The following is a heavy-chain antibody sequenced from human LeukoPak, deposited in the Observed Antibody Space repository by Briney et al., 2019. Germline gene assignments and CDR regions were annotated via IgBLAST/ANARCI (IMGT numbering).Heavy chain of an antibody. CDR3: ARDRDYYDSSGYYSYYYYYMDV. J-gene: IGHJ6*03. CDR1: GGSISSGSYY. D-gene: IGHD3-22*01. Sequence: SQTLSLTCTVSGGSISSGSYYWSWIRQPAGKGLEWIGRIYTSGSTNYNPSLKSRATISVDTSKNQFSLKLSSVTAADTAVYYCARDRDYYDSSGYYSYYYYYMDVWGKGTTVTVSS. CDR2: IYTSGST. V-gene: IGHV4-61*02.